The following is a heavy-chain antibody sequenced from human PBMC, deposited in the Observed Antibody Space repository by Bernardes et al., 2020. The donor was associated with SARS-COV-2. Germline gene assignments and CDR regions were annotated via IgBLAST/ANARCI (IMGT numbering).Heavy chain of an antibody. CDR1: GGSISNYD. D-gene: IGHD5-12*01. V-gene: IGHV4-4*09. CDR3: ARRYSGYDMFNWFDS. J-gene: IGHJ5*01. Sequence: SETLSLTCTVSGGSISNYDWSWIRQSPGKGLESIGNIYNGGSTNYNPSLKSRVSISADTSRNQFSLRLSFVTAADTAIYYCARRYSGYDMFNWFDSWGQGALITVSS. CDR2: IYNGGST.